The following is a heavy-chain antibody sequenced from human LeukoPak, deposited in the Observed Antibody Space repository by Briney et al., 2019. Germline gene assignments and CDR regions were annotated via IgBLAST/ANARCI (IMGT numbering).Heavy chain of an antibody. CDR3: AREGGSGRFDI. CDR2: IYYSGST. V-gene: IGHV4-30-4*08. D-gene: IGHD3-10*01. J-gene: IGHJ3*02. CDR1: GGSISSGDYY. Sequence: SQTLPLTCTVSGGSISSGDYYWSWIRQPPGKGLEWIGYIYYSGSTYYNPSLKSRVTISVDTSKNQFSLKLSSVTAADTAVYYCAREGGSGRFDIWGQGTMVTVSS.